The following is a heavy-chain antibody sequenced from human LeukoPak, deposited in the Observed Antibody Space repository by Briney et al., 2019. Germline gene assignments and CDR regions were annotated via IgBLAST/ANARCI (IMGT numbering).Heavy chain of an antibody. V-gene: IGHV1-69*13. CDR3: ARDPGGGYYS. CDR1: GGTFSSYA. D-gene: IGHD3-22*01. J-gene: IGHJ4*02. Sequence: GASVKVSCRASGGTFSSYAISWVRQAPGQGLEWMGEIIPIFGTANYAQKFQGRVTITADESTSTAYMELSSLRSEDTAVYYCARDPGGGYYSWGQGTLVTVSS. CDR2: IIPIFGTA.